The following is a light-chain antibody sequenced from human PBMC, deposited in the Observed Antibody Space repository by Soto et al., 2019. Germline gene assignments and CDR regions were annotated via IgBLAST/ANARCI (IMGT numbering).Light chain of an antibody. CDR3: PERASWPRP. V-gene: IGKV3-11*01. J-gene: IGKJ1*01. CDR2: HTS. CDR1: QYINTR. Sequence: SPAALSSVPEDRGTLSCRASQYINTRLAWYQHRPGQAPRLLIYHTSIRAAGIPARFSASGSGTDFTLTISDVHPEDFALYCCPERASWPRPFAEGTKVDIK.